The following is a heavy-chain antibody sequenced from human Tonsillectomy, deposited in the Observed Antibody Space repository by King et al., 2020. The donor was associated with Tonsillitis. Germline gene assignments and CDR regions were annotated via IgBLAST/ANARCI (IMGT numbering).Heavy chain of an antibody. Sequence: VQLVESGGGLVQPGGSLRLSCAGQAPGKGLEWVSAISGSGGSTHSADSVKGRFTISRDNSKNTLYLQMNSLRAEDTAVYYCAKSPSSGYPSFDYWGQGTLVTVSS. CDR2: ISGSGGST. CDR3: AKSPSSGYPSFDY. V-gene: IGHV3-23*04. J-gene: IGHJ4*02. D-gene: IGHD3-22*01.